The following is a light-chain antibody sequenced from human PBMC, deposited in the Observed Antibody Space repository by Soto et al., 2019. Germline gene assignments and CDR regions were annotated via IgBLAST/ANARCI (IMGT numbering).Light chain of an antibody. V-gene: IGKV4-1*01. J-gene: IGKJ4*01. CDR1: QSVLYDSNNKNY. Sequence: DIVMTQSPDSLAVFLGERATINCKSSQSVLYDSNNKNYLAWYQQKAGQPPKLLLYWASTRDSGVTDRFSGSGSGTDFALAISGLQPDDVAIYYCQQYYSNYLTFGERTKVEI. CDR2: WAS. CDR3: QQYYSNYLT.